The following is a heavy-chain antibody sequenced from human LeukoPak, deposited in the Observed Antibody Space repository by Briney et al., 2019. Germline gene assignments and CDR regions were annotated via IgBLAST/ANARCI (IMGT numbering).Heavy chain of an antibody. CDR1: GFTFSDYY. J-gene: IGHJ4*02. CDR3: ASNVAGKGDY. V-gene: IGHV3-11*06. Sequence: GGSLRLSCAASGFTFSDYYMSWIRQAPGKGLEWVSYISSSSSYTNYADSVKGRFTISKDNAKNSLYLQMNSLRAEDTAVYYCASNVAGKGDYWGQGTLVTVSS. CDR2: ISSSSSYT. D-gene: IGHD6-19*01.